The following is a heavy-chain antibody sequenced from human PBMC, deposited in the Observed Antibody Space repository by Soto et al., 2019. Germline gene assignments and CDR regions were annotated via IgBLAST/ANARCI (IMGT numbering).Heavy chain of an antibody. V-gene: IGHV1-46*01. D-gene: IGHD3-3*01. J-gene: IGHJ6*02. CDR1: GYTFTSYY. CDR3: ARGPVSQYDFSSGYYTALYYYYGMDV. Sequence: ASVKVSCKASGYTFTSYYMHWVRQAPGQGLEWMGIINPSGGSTSYAQKFQGRVTMTRDTSTSTVYMELSSLRSEDTAVYYCARGPVSQYDFSSGYYTALYYYYGMDVWGQGTTVTVSS. CDR2: INPSGGST.